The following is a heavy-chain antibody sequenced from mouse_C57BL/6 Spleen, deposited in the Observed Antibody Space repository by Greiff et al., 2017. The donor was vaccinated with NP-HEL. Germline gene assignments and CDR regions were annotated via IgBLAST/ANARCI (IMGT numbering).Heavy chain of an antibody. CDR3: ARWTGTGFAY. CDR2: IDPSDSYT. J-gene: IGHJ3*01. D-gene: IGHD4-1*01. CDR1: GYTFPSSW. Sequence: VQLQQPGAELVLPGASVKLSCKASGYTFPSSWMHWVQQRPGQGLEWIGEIDPSDSYTNYNQKFKGKSTLTVDKSSSTAYMQLSSLTAEDSAGYYCARWTGTGFAYWGQGTLVTVSA. V-gene: IGHV1-69*01.